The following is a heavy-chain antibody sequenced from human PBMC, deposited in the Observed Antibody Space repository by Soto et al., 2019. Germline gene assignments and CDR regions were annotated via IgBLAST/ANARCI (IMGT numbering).Heavy chain of an antibody. Sequence: ASETLSLTCAVYGGSFSGYYWSWIRQPPGKGLEWIGEINHSGSTNYNPSLKSRVTISVDTSKNQFSLKLSSVTAADTAVYYCARTENDFWSGYYRAPSASAFDIWGQGTMVTVSS. CDR1: GGSFSGYY. J-gene: IGHJ3*02. CDR2: INHSGST. CDR3: ARTENDFWSGYYRAPSASAFDI. V-gene: IGHV4-34*01. D-gene: IGHD3-3*01.